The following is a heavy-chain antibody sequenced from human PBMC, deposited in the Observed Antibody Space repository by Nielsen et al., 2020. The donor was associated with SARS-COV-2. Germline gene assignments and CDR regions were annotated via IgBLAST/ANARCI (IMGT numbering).Heavy chain of an antibody. CDR1: GGSISSYY. Sequence: GSLRLSCTVSGGSISSYYWGWIRQPPGKGLEWIGSIYYSGSTYYNPSLKSRVTISVDTSKNQFSLKVSSVTAADTAVYYCARDRDVGMGSYWGQGTLVAVSS. CDR3: ARDRDVGMGSY. D-gene: IGHD3-10*01. J-gene: IGHJ4*02. V-gene: IGHV4-39*07. CDR2: IYYSGST.